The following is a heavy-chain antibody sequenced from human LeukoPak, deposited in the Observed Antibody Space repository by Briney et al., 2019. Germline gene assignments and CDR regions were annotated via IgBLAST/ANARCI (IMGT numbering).Heavy chain of an antibody. CDR3: ARPSSYYDSSGLEN. J-gene: IGHJ4*02. D-gene: IGHD3-22*01. V-gene: IGHV1-69*05. Sequence: ASVKVSCKASGGTFSSYAISWVRQAPGQGLEWMGRIIPIFGTANYAQKFQGRVTITTDESTSTAYMELSSLRSEDTAVYYCARPSSYYDSSGLENWGQGTLVTVSS. CDR1: GGTFSSYA. CDR2: IIPIFGTA.